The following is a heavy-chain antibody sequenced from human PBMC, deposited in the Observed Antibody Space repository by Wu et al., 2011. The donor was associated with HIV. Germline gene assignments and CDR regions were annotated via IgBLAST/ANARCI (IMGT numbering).Heavy chain of an antibody. CDR3: ARGAMTRGGEVDI. Sequence: EVKKPGSSVKVSCKASGGTFSSDAVTWVRQAPGQGLEWMGRIIPIFGTANYAQKFQGRVTITADESTSTAYMELSSLRSEDTAVYYCARGAMTRGGEVDIWGQGTMVTVSS. J-gene: IGHJ3*02. V-gene: IGHV1-69*15. CDR1: GGTFSSDA. D-gene: IGHD2-15*01. CDR2: IIPIFGTA.